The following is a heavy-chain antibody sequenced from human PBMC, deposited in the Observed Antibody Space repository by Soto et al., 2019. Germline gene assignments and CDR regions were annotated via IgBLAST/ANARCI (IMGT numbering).Heavy chain of an antibody. V-gene: IGHV3-30*18. CDR2: ISYDGSNK. D-gene: IGHD6-19*01. CDR1: GFTFSSYG. J-gene: IGHJ5*02. CDR3: AKAKAVAVSPWFDP. Sequence: PGGSLRLSCAASGFTFSSYGMHCVRQAPGKGLEWVAVISYDGSNKYYADSVKGRFTISRDNSKNTLYLQMNSLRAEDTAVYYCAKAKAVAVSPWFDPWGQGTLVTVSS.